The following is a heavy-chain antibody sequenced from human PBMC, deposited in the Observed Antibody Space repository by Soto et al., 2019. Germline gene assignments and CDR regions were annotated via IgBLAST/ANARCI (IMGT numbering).Heavy chain of an antibody. CDR1: GFIFEDYD. D-gene: IGHD3-9*01. V-gene: IGHV3-9*01. J-gene: IGHJ4*02. Sequence: EVQLVQSGGGLAHPGGSLRLSCEASGFIFEDYDMHWVRQPPGKGLQWVSGISWNSGDKDYGDSVKGRFTISRDNAKNSLDLQMSSLRREDTAVYYCARDPRSLPTLRYFDWSFDFWGQGTLVTVSS. CDR2: ISWNSGDK. CDR3: ARDPRSLPTLRYFDWSFDF.